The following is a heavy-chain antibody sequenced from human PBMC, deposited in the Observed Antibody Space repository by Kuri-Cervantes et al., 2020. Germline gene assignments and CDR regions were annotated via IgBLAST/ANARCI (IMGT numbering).Heavy chain of an antibody. CDR3: ARFTDYGDYGAPDY. Sequence: SETLSVTCSVSGESIISDYWSWILQPPGKGLEWIGYIYYTGSTNYNHSLKSRVTISVATSKNQLSLKLSYVTAADNAVYYCARFTDYGDYGAPDYWDQGTLVTVSS. CDR1: GESIISDY. J-gene: IGHJ4*02. V-gene: IGHV4-59*01. CDR2: IYYTGST. D-gene: IGHD4-17*01.